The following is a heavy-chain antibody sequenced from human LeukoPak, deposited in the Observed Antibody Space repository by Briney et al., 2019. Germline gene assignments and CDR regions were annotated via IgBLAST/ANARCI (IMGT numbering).Heavy chain of an antibody. V-gene: IGHV4-34*01. CDR2: INHTGSA. D-gene: IGHD3-3*01. CDR1: GGSFSGYY. Sequence: PSETLSLTCAVYGGSFSGYYWSWIRQSPGKGLEWIGEINHTGSANYNPSLKSRVSISIDTSKNQFSLKLHSVTAADTAVYYCARGLASGYPPIPFDYWGQGTLVTVSS. CDR3: ARGLASGYPPIPFDY. J-gene: IGHJ4*02.